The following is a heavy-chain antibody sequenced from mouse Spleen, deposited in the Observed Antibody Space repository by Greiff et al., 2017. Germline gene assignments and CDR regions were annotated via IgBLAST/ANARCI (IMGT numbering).Heavy chain of an antibody. J-gene: IGHJ2*01. V-gene: IGHV5-9-3*01. CDR2: ISSGGGNT. CDR1: GFTFSSYA. CDR3: ARHSTTFDY. Sequence: VQLKESGGGLVKLGGSLKLSCAASGFTFSSYAMSWVRQTPEKRLEWVATISSGGGNTYYPDSVKGRFTISRDNAKNTLYLQMSSLKSEDTAMYYCARHSTTFDYWGQGTTLTVSS. D-gene: IGHD1-1*01.